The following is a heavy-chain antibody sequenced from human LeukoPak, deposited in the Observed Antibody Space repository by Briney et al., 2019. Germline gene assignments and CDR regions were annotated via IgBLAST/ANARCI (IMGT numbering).Heavy chain of an antibody. CDR2: ISSSGSTI. V-gene: IGHV3-11*04. J-gene: IGHJ6*03. CDR3: ARDSGIAAAGTNYYYYMDV. Sequence: GGSLRLSCAASGFTFSDYYMSWIRQAPGKGLEWVSYISSSGSTIYYADSVKGRFTISRDNAKNSLYLQMNSLRAEDTAVYYCARDSGIAAAGTNYYYYMDVWGKGTTVTVSS. CDR1: GFTFSDYY. D-gene: IGHD6-13*01.